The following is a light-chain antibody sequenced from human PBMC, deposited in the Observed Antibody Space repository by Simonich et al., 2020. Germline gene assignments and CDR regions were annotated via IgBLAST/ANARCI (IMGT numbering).Light chain of an antibody. CDR3: SSYTSSSTV. Sequence: QSALTQPASVSGSPGQSITISCTGTSMDVGGYNYVSWYQQHPGKAPKLMIYDVSKRPSGFSNRFSGSKSGNTASLTISGLQAEDEADYYCSSYTSSSTVFGGGTKLTVL. CDR2: DVS. CDR1: SMDVGGYNY. V-gene: IGLV2-14*01. J-gene: IGLJ3*02.